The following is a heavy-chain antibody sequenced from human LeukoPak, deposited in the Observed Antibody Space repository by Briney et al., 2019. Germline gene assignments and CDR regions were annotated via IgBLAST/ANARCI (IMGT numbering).Heavy chain of an antibody. D-gene: IGHD6-13*01. J-gene: IGHJ4*02. CDR1: NYSISTDYY. V-gene: IGHV4-61*05. Sequence: SETLSLTCSVSNYSISTDYYWGWIRQPPGKGLEWIGYIYYSGSTNYNPSLKSRVTISVDTSKNQFSLKLSSVTAADTAVYYCARVGQLAFDYWGQGTLVTVSS. CDR3: ARVGQLAFDY. CDR2: IYYSGST.